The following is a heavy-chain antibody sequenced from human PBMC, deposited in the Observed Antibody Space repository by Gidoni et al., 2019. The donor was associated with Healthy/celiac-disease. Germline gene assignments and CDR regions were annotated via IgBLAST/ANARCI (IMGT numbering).Heavy chain of an antibody. CDR3: ARDRWGSGWYGRSFYFDY. V-gene: IGHV3-30*04. Sequence: QVQLVESGGGVVQPGRSLRLSCAASGFTFSSYAMHWVRQAPGKGLEWVAVISYDGSNKYYADSVKGRFTISRDNSKNTLYLQMNSLRAEDTAVYYCARDRWGSGWYGRSFYFDYWGQGTLVTVSS. J-gene: IGHJ4*02. CDR1: GFTFSSYA. CDR2: ISYDGSNK. D-gene: IGHD6-19*01.